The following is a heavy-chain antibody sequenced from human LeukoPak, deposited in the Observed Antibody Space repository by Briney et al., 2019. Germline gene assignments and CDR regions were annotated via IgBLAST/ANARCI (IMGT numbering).Heavy chain of an antibody. CDR1: GFTFSNYW. Sequence: PGGSLRLSCAASGFTFSNYWMSWVRQAPGKGLEWVANIKRDGSEKYYVDSVKGRFTISRDNAKNSVSLQMNSLRVEDTALYHCVRDGHYFGFDVWGQGITVTVSS. CDR3: VRDGHYFGFDV. J-gene: IGHJ6*02. CDR2: IKRDGSEK. V-gene: IGHV3-7*03.